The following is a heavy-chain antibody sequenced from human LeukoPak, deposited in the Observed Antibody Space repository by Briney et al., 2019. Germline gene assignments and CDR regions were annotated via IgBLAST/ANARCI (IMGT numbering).Heavy chain of an antibody. CDR1: GFTFSSYA. V-gene: IGHV3-9*01. D-gene: IGHD2-2*01. J-gene: IGHJ4*02. CDR2: ISWNSGSM. Sequence: PGGSLRLSCAASGFTFSSYAMHWVRQAPGKGLEWVSGISWNSGSMGYVDSVKGRFTISRDNAKNFLYLQMNSLRAEDTALYYCTKGNQLQRESSFDYWGQGTLVTVSS. CDR3: TKGNQLQRESSFDY.